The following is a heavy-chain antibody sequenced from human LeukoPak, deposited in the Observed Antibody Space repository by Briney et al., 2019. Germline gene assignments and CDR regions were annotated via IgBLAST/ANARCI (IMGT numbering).Heavy chain of an antibody. J-gene: IGHJ4*02. Sequence: GRSLRLSCAASGFTFSSYAMHWVRQAPGKGLEWVAVISYDGSNKYYADSVKGRFTISRDNSKNTLYLQMNSLRAEDTAVYYCAREYSYGSLDYWGQGTLVTVSS. CDR2: ISYDGSNK. CDR3: AREYSYGSLDY. D-gene: IGHD5-18*01. V-gene: IGHV3-30-3*01. CDR1: GFTFSSYA.